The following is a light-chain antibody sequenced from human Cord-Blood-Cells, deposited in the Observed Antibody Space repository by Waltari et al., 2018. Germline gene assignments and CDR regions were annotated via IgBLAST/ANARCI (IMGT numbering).Light chain of an antibody. Sequence: EIVLTQSPGPLPLSPGERATLSCRASQSVSSSYLAWYQQKPGQAPRLLIYGASSRATGIPDRFSGSGSGTDFTLTISRLEPEDFAVYYCQQYGSPFTFGPGTKVDIK. V-gene: IGKV3-20*01. CDR3: QQYGSPFT. CDR1: QSVSSSY. J-gene: IGKJ3*01. CDR2: GAS.